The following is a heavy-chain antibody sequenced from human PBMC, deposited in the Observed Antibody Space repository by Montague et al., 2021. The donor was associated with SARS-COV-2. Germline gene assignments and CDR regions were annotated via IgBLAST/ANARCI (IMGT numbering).Heavy chain of an antibody. V-gene: IGHV4-59*01. D-gene: IGHD1-1*01. J-gene: IGHJ4*02. CDR2: VHYTGST. Sequence: SETLSLTCTVSGGSLNNYFWSWIRQSPGKGLEWIGYVHYTGSTKYNPSLKTRVTLSLDTPKNHFSLKLSSVTAADTAVYYCARAQNTCFIANCVNYFEVWGLGALVTVSS. CDR1: GGSLNNYF. CDR3: ARAQNTCFIANCVNYFEV.